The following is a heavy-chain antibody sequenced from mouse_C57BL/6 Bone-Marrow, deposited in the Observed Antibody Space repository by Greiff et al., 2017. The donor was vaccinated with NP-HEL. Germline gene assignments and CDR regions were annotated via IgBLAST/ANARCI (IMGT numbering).Heavy chain of an antibody. CDR3: ARWVWLRTFDY. V-gene: IGHV1-76*01. CDR1: GYTFTDYY. J-gene: IGHJ2*01. Sequence: QVQLQQSGAELVRPGASVKLSCKASGYTFTDYYINWVKQRPGQGLEWIARIYPGSGNTYYNEKFKGKATLTAEKSSSTAYMQLSSLTSEHSAVYFCARWVWLRTFDYWGQGTTLTVSS. CDR2: IYPGSGNT. D-gene: IGHD2-2*01.